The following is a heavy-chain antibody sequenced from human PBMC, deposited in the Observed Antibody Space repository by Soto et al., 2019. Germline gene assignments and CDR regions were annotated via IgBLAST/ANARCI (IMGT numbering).Heavy chain of an antibody. V-gene: IGHV3-49*04. J-gene: IGHJ4*01. Sequence: GGPLRPSCADSGFIFSSYAMSWVRQAPGKGLEWVGLIRNKSYQETTESAAAVKGRFTISRDTSSGIAYLHMNSLNIEASAVCYCSGAESPDTAYCSLYWGHGTRVTVCS. D-gene: IGHD2-21*02. CDR2: IRNKSYQETT. CDR1: GFIFSSYA. CDR3: SGAESPDTAYCSLY.